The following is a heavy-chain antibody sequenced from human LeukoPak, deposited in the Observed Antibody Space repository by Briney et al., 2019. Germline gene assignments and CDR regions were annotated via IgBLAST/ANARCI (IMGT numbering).Heavy chain of an antibody. CDR1: GFTFGSYW. CDR2: INSDGSST. D-gene: IGHD3-22*01. V-gene: IGHV3-74*01. CDR3: ARHGLYDSSDFWTFQH. Sequence: GGSLRLSCAASGFTFGSYWVHWVRQAPGKGLVWVSPINSDGSSTSYADSVKGRFTISRDNAKNSLYLQMNSLRAEDTAVYYCARHGLYDSSDFWTFQHWGQGTLVTVSS. J-gene: IGHJ1*01.